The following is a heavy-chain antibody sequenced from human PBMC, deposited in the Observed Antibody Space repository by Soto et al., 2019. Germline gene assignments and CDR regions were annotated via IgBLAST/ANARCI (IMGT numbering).Heavy chain of an antibody. CDR2: IKSKTDGGTT. J-gene: IGHJ4*02. D-gene: IGHD5-18*01. Sequence: PGGSLRLSCPASGFTFSNAWMNWVRQAPGKGLEWVGRIKSKTDGGTTDYAAPVKGRFTISRDDSKNTLYLQMNSLKTEDTAVYYCTTRKYNTAMVFQLDYWGQGTLVTVSS. CDR1: GFTFSNAW. V-gene: IGHV3-15*07. CDR3: TTRKYNTAMVFQLDY.